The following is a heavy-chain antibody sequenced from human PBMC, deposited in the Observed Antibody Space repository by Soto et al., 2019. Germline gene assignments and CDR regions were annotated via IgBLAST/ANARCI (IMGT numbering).Heavy chain of an antibody. D-gene: IGHD3-3*01. CDR3: ARHMSSIFGVNIVPNCFDS. J-gene: IGHJ5*01. CDR2: IYYTGST. CDR1: VCTIDSHY. V-gene: IGHV4-59*08. Sequence: SETMSLTITVSVCTIDSHYWSWIRKHPGKGLEWIGSIYYTGSTNYNLSLRSRVTISVDTPKNQFSLKLSSVTAADTAVYYCARHMSSIFGVNIVPNCFDSWGQGSLVTVSS.